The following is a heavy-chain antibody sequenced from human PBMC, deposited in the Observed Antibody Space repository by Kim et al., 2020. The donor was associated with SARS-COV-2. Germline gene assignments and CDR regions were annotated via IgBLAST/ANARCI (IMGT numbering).Heavy chain of an antibody. J-gene: IGHJ4*02. Sequence: VKGRFTISRDNAKNSLYLQMNSLRAEDTALYYCAKALFGLEYQPCLLDYWGQGTLVTVSS. V-gene: IGHV3-9*01. D-gene: IGHD2-2*01. CDR3: AKALFGLEYQPCLLDY.